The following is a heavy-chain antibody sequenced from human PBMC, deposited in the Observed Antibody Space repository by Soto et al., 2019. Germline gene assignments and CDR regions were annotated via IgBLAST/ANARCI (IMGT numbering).Heavy chain of an antibody. J-gene: IGHJ3*02. CDR2: VYYSGST. CDR3: ARDLRGYYDSSGDDAFDI. V-gene: IGHV4-30-4*01. Sequence: PSESLSLTCTVSGGSISSGDYYWSWIRQPPGKGLEWIGYVYYSGSTYYNPSLKSRVTISVDTSKNQFSLRLSSVTAADTAVYYCARDLRGYYDSSGDDAFDIWGQGTMVTVS. D-gene: IGHD3-22*01. CDR1: GGSISSGDYY.